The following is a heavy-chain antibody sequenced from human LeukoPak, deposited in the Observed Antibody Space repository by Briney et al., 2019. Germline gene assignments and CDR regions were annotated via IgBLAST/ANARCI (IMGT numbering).Heavy chain of an antibody. Sequence: SQTLSLTCTVSGGSISSGGYYWSWIRQHPGKGLEWIGYIYYSGSTYYNPSLKSRVTISADTSKNQFSLKLSSVTAADTAVYYCARGSWEMTTVTPWFDPWGQGTLVTVSS. J-gene: IGHJ5*02. CDR2: IYYSGST. CDR3: ARGSWEMTTVTPWFDP. CDR1: GGSISSGGYY. V-gene: IGHV4-31*03. D-gene: IGHD4-11*01.